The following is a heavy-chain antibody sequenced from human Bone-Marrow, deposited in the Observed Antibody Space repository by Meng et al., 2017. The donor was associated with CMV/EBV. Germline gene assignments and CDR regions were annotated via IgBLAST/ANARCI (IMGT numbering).Heavy chain of an antibody. D-gene: IGHD6-13*01. CDR1: GYTFTSYG. V-gene: IGHV1-18*01. CDR3: VVVAAAGLIDY. Sequence: ASVKVSCKASGYTFTSYGINWVRQAPGQGLEWMGWISTYNGNTNYAQNLQGRVTMTTDTSTRIAYMELRSLRSDDTAVYYCVVVAAAGLIDYWGQGTLVTVSS. CDR2: ISTYNGNT. J-gene: IGHJ4*02.